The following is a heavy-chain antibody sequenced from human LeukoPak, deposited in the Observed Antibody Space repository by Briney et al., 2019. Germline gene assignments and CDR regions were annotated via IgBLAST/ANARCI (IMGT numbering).Heavy chain of an antibody. D-gene: IGHD2-15*01. CDR3: AKDSSLSGHYLDC. J-gene: IGHJ4*02. CDR2: ISGSGGNT. Sequence: GGSLRLSCAASGFTFSSYVMSWVRQAPGKGLEWVSGISGSGGNTFYVGSVKGRFTISRDNSKNTLYLQMNSLRAEDTAAYYCAKDSSLSGHYLDCWGQGTQVTVSS. CDR1: GFTFSSYV. V-gene: IGHV3-23*01.